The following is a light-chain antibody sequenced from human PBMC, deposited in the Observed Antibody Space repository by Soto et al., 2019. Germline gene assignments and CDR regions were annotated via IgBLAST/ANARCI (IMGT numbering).Light chain of an antibody. CDR2: DVS. V-gene: IGLV2-14*01. J-gene: IGLJ2*01. Sequence: QSVLTQPASVSGSPGQSITISCTGTSSDVGGYNYVSWYQQHPGKAPKLMIYDVSNRPSGVSNRFSGSKSGNTASLTISGLQAEDEAEYYCSSYTSSSTLVVFGGGTKLTAL. CDR3: SSYTSSSTLVV. CDR1: SSDVGGYNY.